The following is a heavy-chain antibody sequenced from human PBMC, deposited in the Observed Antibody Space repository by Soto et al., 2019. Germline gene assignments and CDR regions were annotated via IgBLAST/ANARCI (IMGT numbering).Heavy chain of an antibody. J-gene: IGHJ4*02. CDR1: GGSISSSSHY. CDR3: ARHVFDYVWGSYRSPLDY. V-gene: IGHV4-39*01. D-gene: IGHD3-16*02. CDR2: IYYSGST. Sequence: QLQLQESGPGLVKPSETLSLTCTVSGGSISSSSHYWGWIRQPPGKGLEWIGSIYYSGSTYYNPPLKSRVTISVDTSKNQFSLKLSSVTAADTAVYYCARHVFDYVWGSYRSPLDYWGQGTLVTVSS.